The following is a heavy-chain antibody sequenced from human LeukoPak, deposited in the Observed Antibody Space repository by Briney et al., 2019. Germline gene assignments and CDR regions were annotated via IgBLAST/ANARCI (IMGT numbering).Heavy chain of an antibody. CDR2: INHSGST. Sequence: SETLSLTCAVYGGSFSGYYWSWIRQPPGKGLEWIGEINHSGSTNYNPSLKSRVTISADTSKNQFSLKLSSVTAADTAVYYCARDLAVAGLGAFDIWGQGTMVTVSS. CDR1: GGSFSGYY. J-gene: IGHJ3*02. V-gene: IGHV4-34*01. CDR3: ARDLAVAGLGAFDI. D-gene: IGHD6-19*01.